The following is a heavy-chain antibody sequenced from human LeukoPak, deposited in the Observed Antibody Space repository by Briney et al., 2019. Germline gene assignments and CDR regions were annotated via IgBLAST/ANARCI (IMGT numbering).Heavy chain of an antibody. Sequence: PSETLSLTCAVYGGSFSGYYWSWIRQPPGKGLEWIGEINHSGSTNYNPSLKSRVTISVDTSKNQFSLKLSSVTAADTAVYYCARRGRYCSSTSCFHFDYWGQGTLVTVSS. J-gene: IGHJ4*02. V-gene: IGHV4-34*01. D-gene: IGHD2-2*01. CDR2: INHSGST. CDR1: GGSFSGYY. CDR3: ARRGRYCSSTSCFHFDY.